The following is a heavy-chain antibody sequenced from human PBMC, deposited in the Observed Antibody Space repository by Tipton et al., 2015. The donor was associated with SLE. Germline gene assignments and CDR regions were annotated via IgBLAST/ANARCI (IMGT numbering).Heavy chain of an antibody. CDR3: ARDRGWEGGAFDI. V-gene: IGHV4-59*11. J-gene: IGHJ3*02. Sequence: GLVKPSETLSLTCTVSGGSISSHYWSWIRQPPGKGLEWIGYIYYSGSTNYNPSLKSRVTISVDTSKNQFSLKLSSVTAADTAVYYCARDRGWEGGAFDIWGQGTMVTVSS. CDR2: IYYSGST. CDR1: GGSISSHY. D-gene: IGHD1-26*01.